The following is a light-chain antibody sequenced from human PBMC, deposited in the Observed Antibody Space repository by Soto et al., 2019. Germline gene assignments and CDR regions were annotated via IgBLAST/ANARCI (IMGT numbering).Light chain of an antibody. CDR1: QGIRNA. J-gene: IGKJ4*01. Sequence: DIQMTQSPSSLSASVGDRAIITCRASQGIRNALGWYQQKPGKAPKRLIYGASSLQSGVPSRFSGSGSGTEFTLTISSLQPEDFATYYCLQHKSYPLPFGGRTKVDI. V-gene: IGKV1-17*01. CDR2: GAS. CDR3: LQHKSYPLP.